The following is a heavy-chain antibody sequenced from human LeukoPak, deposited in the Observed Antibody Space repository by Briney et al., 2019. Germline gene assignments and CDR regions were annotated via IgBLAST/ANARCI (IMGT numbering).Heavy chain of an antibody. Sequence: ASVKVSCKASGYTFTSYDINWVRQATGQGLEWMGWMNPNSGNTGYAQKFQGRVTMTRNTSISTAYMELSSLRSEDTAVYYCARVVSMVANVDYWGQGTLVTVS. CDR2: MNPNSGNT. CDR1: GYTFTSYD. V-gene: IGHV1-8*01. J-gene: IGHJ4*02. CDR3: ARVVSMVANVDY. D-gene: IGHD4/OR15-4a*01.